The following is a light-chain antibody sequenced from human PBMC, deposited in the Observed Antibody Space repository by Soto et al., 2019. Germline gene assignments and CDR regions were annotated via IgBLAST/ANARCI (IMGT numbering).Light chain of an antibody. CDR1: QNVSTNY. V-gene: IGKV3-20*01. Sequence: EIVLTQSPGTLSLSPGERATLSCRASQNVSTNYLAWYQRKPGQAPRLLIYGASSRATDIPDRFSGSGSGTDFTLTITRLKPEDFAVYYCQQYGSSPPTFGQGTKVEL. CDR3: QQYGSSPPT. CDR2: GAS. J-gene: IGKJ1*01.